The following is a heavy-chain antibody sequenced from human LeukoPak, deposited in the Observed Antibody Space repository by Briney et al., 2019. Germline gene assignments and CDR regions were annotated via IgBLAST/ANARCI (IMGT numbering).Heavy chain of an antibody. CDR3: ARVGWELLNLHFDP. Sequence: GGSLRLSCVGSGFTFSDKWMSWVRQAPGKGPEWVASIKKDGSQKYYVDSVKGRFTISRDNAQNSLYLQMSSLRVEDTAIYSCARVGWELLNLHFDPWGQGTLVTVSS. V-gene: IGHV3-7*03. J-gene: IGHJ5*02. D-gene: IGHD1-26*01. CDR1: GFTFSDKW. CDR2: IKKDGSQK.